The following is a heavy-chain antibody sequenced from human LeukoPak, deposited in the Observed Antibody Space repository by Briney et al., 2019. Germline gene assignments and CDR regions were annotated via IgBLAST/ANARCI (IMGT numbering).Heavy chain of an antibody. D-gene: IGHD3-16*01. J-gene: IGHJ3*02. Sequence: GGSLRLSCAASGFTFNMYSMNWVRQDPGKGLEWVSSISSSSSYIYYVDSLKGRFTISRDNAKNSLDLQMNSLRAEDTAVYYCATLGENGFDIWGQGTMVTVSS. CDR2: ISSSSSYI. CDR3: ATLGENGFDI. V-gene: IGHV3-21*01. CDR1: GFTFNMYS.